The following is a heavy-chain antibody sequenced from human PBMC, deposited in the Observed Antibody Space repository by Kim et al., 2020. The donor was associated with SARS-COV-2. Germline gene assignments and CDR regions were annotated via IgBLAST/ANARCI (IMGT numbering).Heavy chain of an antibody. V-gene: IGHV4-4*02. J-gene: IGHJ5*02. D-gene: IGHD1-26*01. CDR1: DGSISGNW. CDR3: ARLHSDSGNYFWFDP. CDR2: ISHNGGT. Sequence: SETLSLTCAVSDGSISGNWWTWVRQPPGKGLEWIGEISHNGGTNYNPSLKSRVTISVDKPKNQFSLKLSSVTAADTAVYYCARLHSDSGNYFWFDPWGQG.